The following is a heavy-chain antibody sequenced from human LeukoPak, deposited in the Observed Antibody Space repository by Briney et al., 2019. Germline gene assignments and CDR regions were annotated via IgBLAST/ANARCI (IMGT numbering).Heavy chain of an antibody. V-gene: IGHV1-2*02. CDR2: INPNSGGT. CDR1: GYTFTGYY. J-gene: IGHJ6*03. D-gene: IGHD3-16*01. Sequence: ASVKVSFKATGYTFTGYYMHWVRQSPGQGRKWMGWINPNSGGTNYAQKFQGRVTMTRDTSISTAYMELSRLRSDDTAVYYCARAYMNYYMDVWGKGTTVTVSS. CDR3: ARAYMNYYMDV.